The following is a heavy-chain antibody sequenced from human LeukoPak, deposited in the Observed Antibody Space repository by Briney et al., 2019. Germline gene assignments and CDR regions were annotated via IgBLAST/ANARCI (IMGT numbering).Heavy chain of an antibody. V-gene: IGHV3-30*04. CDR1: GFTFSSYS. D-gene: IGHD3-10*01. CDR3: ATDYEYGSGSHDNRFQF. J-gene: IGHJ4*02. Sequence: GGSLRLSCAASGFTFSSYSLHWVRQAPGKGLEWVALTSYDGKNKLYADSVKGRFIISSDNFKHTLYLQMNSLSAEGTAVYYCATDYEYGSGSHDNRFQFWGQGTLVFVSS. CDR2: TSYDGKNK.